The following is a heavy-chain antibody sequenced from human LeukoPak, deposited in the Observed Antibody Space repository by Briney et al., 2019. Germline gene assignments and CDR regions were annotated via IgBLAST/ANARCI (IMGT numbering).Heavy chain of an antibody. CDR3: ARDDSSGYSDY. J-gene: IGHJ4*02. CDR2: IYSGGNT. Sequence: GGSLRLSCAASGFTVSNNYMSWVRQAPGKGLEWVSVIYSGGNTYYADSVKGRFTISRDNSQNTLYLQMNSLRAEDTAVYYCARDDSSGYSDYWGQGTVVTVSS. CDR1: GFTVSNNY. D-gene: IGHD3-22*01. V-gene: IGHV3-53*01.